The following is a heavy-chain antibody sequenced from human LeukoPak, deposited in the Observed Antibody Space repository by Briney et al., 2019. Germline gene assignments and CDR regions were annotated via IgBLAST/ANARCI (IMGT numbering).Heavy chain of an antibody. CDR3: AKIEGKYQLANVPDH. D-gene: IGHD2-2*01. V-gene: IGHV3-30*02. CDR2: IRYDGNNK. CDR1: GFPFSTYG. Sequence: PGGSLSLSCAASGFPFSTYGMHWVRQAPGKGLEWGAFIRYDGNNKYYAAFVKGRFTISRDNSKNTLYLHMNSLRTEDTAVYYCAKIEGKYQLANVPDHWGQGTLVTVSS. J-gene: IGHJ4*02.